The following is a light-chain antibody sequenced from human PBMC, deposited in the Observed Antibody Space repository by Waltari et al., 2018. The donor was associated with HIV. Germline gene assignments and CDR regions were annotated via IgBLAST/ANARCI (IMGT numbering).Light chain of an antibody. Sequence: QLVMTQSPSASASLGASAKLTCTLSSGQSSYAIEGHKKQAEKGPRYLMKVHSDGSHNKGDGIPDRFSGSSSGAERYLTISSLQSEDEADYYCQTWATGIQVFGGGTKLTVL. V-gene: IGLV4-69*01. CDR1: SGQSSYA. CDR3: QTWATGIQV. CDR2: VHSDGSH. J-gene: IGLJ3*02.